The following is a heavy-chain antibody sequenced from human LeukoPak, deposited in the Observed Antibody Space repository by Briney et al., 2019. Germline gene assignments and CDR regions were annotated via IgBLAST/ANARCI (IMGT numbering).Heavy chain of an antibody. V-gene: IGHV5-51*01. CDR1: GYSFTSYW. CDR2: IYPGDSDT. J-gene: IGHJ5*02. CDR3: ARLSIVVPAANPIGWFDP. Sequence: GESLKISCKGSGYSFTSYWIGWVRQMPGKGLEWMGIIYPGDSDTRYSPSFQGQVTISADKSISTAYLQWSSLKASDTAMYYCARLSIVVPAANPIGWFDPWGQGTLVTVFS. D-gene: IGHD2-2*01.